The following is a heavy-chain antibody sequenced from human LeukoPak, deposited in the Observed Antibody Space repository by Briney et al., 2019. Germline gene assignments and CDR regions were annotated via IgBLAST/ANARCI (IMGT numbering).Heavy chain of an antibody. J-gene: IGHJ4*02. Sequence: XPPXXXLEWIGYIYYSGSTNYNPSLKSRVTISVDTSKNQFSLKLSSVTAADTAVYYCARGRDGSGSRFDYWGQGTLVTVSS. CDR3: ARGRDGSGSRFDY. CDR2: IYYSGST. D-gene: IGHD3-10*01. V-gene: IGHV4-59*01.